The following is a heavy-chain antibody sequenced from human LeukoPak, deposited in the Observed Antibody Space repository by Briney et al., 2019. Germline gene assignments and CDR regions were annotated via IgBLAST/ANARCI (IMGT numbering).Heavy chain of an antibody. Sequence: PGGSLRLSCAASGFTFGSYGMHWVRQAPGKGLDWVAFVRYDGNNPYYSASVKGRFTISRDNSKNTVLLQMNSLRAEDTAVYYCARDLGPGHTNYFDYWGQGTLVTVSS. CDR3: ARDLGPGHTNYFDY. D-gene: IGHD3-3*01. J-gene: IGHJ4*02. CDR1: GFTFGSYG. CDR2: VRYDGNNP. V-gene: IGHV3-30*02.